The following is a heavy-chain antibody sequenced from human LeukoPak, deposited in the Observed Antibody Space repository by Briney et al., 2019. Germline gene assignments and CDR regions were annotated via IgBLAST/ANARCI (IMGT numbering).Heavy chain of an antibody. CDR2: IYHSGST. CDR3: ARDLRGVRNAFDI. V-gene: IGHV4-4*02. Sequence: SGTPSLTCAVSGGSISSSNWWSWVRQPPGKGLEWIGEIYHSGSTNYNPSLKSRVTISVDKSKNQFSLKLSSVTAADTAVYYCARDLRGVRNAFDIWGQGTMVTVSS. J-gene: IGHJ3*02. CDR1: GGSISSSNW. D-gene: IGHD3-10*01.